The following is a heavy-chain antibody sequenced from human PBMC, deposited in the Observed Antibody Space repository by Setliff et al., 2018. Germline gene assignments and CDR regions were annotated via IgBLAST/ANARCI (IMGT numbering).Heavy chain of an antibody. CDR3: VRVRVVQGYYEFDS. CDR1: GGSISTSNYH. J-gene: IGHJ4*02. D-gene: IGHD3-16*01. CDR2: IYFNGDT. Sequence: PSETLSLTCTVSGGSISTSNYHWGWVRQPPGKGLEWIANIYFNGDTVKQPFLKSRVTISIDTSKNQFSLGLSSVIVADTATYYCVRVRVVQGYYEFDSWARGPWSP. V-gene: IGHV4-39*07.